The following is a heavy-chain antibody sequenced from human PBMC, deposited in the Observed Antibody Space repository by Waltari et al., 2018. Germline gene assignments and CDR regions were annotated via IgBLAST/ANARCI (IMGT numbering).Heavy chain of an antibody. J-gene: IGHJ5*02. CDR3: ARGKGRITIFGVVIVHNWFDP. D-gene: IGHD3-3*01. V-gene: IGHV1-46*01. CDR1: GYTFTSYY. Sequence: QVQLVQSGAEVKKPGASVKVSCKASGYTFTSYYMHWVRQAPGQGLEWMGIINPSGGSTSYEQKFQGRVTMTRDTSTSTVYMELSSLRAEDTAVYYCARGKGRITIFGVVIVHNWFDPWGQGTLVTVSS. CDR2: INPSGGST.